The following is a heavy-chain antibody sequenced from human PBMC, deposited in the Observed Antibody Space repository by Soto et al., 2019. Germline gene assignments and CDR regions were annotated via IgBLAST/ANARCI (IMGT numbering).Heavy chain of an antibody. CDR3: ASGGFWSGYHYYYYGMDV. Sequence: PGGSLRLSCAASGFTFSSYEMNWVRQAPGKGLEWVSYISSSGSTIYYADSVKGRFTISRDNAKNSLYLQMNSLRAEDTAVYYCASGGFWSGYHYYYYGMDVWRQGTTVTVSS. CDR1: GFTFSSYE. J-gene: IGHJ6*02. V-gene: IGHV3-48*03. CDR2: ISSSGSTI. D-gene: IGHD3-3*01.